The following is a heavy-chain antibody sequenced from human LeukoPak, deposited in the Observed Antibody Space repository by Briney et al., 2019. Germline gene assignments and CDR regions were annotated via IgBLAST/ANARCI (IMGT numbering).Heavy chain of an antibody. CDR1: GYTFTSYY. J-gene: IGHJ6*02. Sequence: ASVKVSCKASGYTFTSYYMHWVRQAPGQGLEWMGIINPSGGTTSYAQKFQGRVTMTRDTSTSTVYMELSSLRFEDTAVYYCARDVYEFDSSGYYYYYGMDVWGRGTTVTVSS. CDR3: ARDVYEFDSSGYYYYYGMDV. CDR2: INPSGGTT. D-gene: IGHD3-22*01. V-gene: IGHV1-46*01.